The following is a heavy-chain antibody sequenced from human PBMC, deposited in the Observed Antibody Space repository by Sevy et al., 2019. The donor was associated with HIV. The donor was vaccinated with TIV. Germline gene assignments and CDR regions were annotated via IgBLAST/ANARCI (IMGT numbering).Heavy chain of an antibody. CDR2: IHYSGST. CDR3: ARSESYATTLDL. V-gene: IGHV4-59*01. D-gene: IGHD2-15*01. Sequence: SETLSLTCTVSGGSISSYYWSWIRQPPGKGLEWIGYIHYSGSTNYNPSLKSRVTISIDTSKNQFSLKLSSVTAADTAVYYCARSESYATTLDLWGHGTLVTVSS. J-gene: IGHJ2*01. CDR1: GGSISSYY.